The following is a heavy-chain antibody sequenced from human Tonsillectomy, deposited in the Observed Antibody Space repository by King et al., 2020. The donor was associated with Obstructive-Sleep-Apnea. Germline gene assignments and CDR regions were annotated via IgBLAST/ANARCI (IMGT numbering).Heavy chain of an antibody. D-gene: IGHD2-8*01. J-gene: IGHJ4*02. Sequence: VQLVESGGGVVQPGRSLRLSCAASGFTFSSYGMHWVRQAPGKGLEWVAVIWYDGSDKYYADSVKGRFTISRDNSKNTLYLQMNSLRAEDTAVYYCAKAVDGYCTKGVCYAFDYWGQGTLVTVSS. CDR3: AKAVDGYCTKGVCYAFDY. V-gene: IGHV3-33*06. CDR2: IWYDGSDK. CDR1: GFTFSSYG.